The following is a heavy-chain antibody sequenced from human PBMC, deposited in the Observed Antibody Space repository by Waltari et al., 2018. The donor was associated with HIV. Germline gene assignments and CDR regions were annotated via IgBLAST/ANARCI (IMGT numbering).Heavy chain of an antibody. Sequence: QVHLAQSGAEVKKPAASVTDSCKTSGYTFTNYDINSVRRATGQGLEWMGWINPKSGNTGSSQKFQGRFTMTRNTSITTAYMELNSLTSDDTAVYFCARGLPSSIAAHYRFDPWGQGTLVTVSS. CDR3: ARGLPSSIAAHYRFDP. V-gene: IGHV1-8*01. J-gene: IGHJ5*02. CDR2: INPKSGNT. CDR1: GYTFTNYD. D-gene: IGHD6-6*01.